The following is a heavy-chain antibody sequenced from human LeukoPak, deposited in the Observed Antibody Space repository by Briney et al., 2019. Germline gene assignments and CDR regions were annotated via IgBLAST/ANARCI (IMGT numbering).Heavy chain of an antibody. V-gene: IGHV4-34*01. J-gene: IGHJ3*02. CDR1: GDSFSGYY. CDR3: AREYSTSSTVFDI. D-gene: IGHD6-6*01. Sequence: SETLSLTCVVYGDSFSGYYWSWIRQPPGKGLEWIGEIKHTGSTSYNPSLKSRVTISIDTSKNLFSLKLTSVTAADTAVYYCAREYSTSSTVFDIWGQGTMVSVSS. CDR2: IKHTGST.